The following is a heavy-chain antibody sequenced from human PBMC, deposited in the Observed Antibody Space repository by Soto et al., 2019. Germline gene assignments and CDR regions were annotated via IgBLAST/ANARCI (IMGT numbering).Heavy chain of an antibody. V-gene: IGHV3-30*18. Sequence: GGSLRLSCAASGFTFSSYGMHWVRQAPGKGLEWVAVISYDGSNKYYADSVKGRFTISRDNSKNTLYLQMSSLRAEDTAVYYCAKEPNRGWDWAINWFDPWGQGTLVIVSS. CDR1: GFTFSSYG. CDR3: AKEPNRGWDWAINWFDP. CDR2: ISYDGSNK. D-gene: IGHD6-19*01. J-gene: IGHJ5*02.